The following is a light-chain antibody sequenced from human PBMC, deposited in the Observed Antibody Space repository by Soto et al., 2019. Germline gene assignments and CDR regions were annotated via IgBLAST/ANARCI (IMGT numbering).Light chain of an antibody. CDR2: GAS. CDR1: QSVASN. V-gene: IGKV3-15*01. J-gene: IGKJ4*01. Sequence: DIVMTQSPATLSVSPGERATLSCRASQSVASNLAWYQQRPGQAPRLLIYGASTRATGVPVRFSGSGSGTEFTLTISSLQSEDFAVYYCHHYNWPHTFGGGTKVEIK. CDR3: HHYNWPHT.